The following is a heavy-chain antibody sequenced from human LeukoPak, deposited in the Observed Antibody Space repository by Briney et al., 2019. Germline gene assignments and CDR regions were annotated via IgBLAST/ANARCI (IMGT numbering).Heavy chain of an antibody. V-gene: IGHV3-20*04. CDR3: VRTGTFNWFDH. D-gene: IGHD1-1*01. CDR1: GFSFDAYT. Sequence: GGSLRLSCAASGFSFDAYTMSWVRQAPGKGLEWVSGITWNGGDTGSADSVQGRFTSSRDNAKNSLYLHMTSLRAEDTALYYCVRTGTFNWFDHWGRGTLVTVSS. J-gene: IGHJ5*02. CDR2: ITWNGGDT.